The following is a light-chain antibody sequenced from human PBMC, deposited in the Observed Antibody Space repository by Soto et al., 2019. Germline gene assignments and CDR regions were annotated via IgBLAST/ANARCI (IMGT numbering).Light chain of an antibody. Sequence: QSVLTQPASVSGSPGQSITISCTGTSSDVGDYNYVSWYQQHPGKAPKLMIHDVSNRPSGVSNRFSGSKSGSTASLTISGLQAEDEADYYCSSYTSSTTRVFGTGTKLTVL. CDR3: SSYTSSTTRV. J-gene: IGLJ1*01. CDR1: SSDVGDYNY. V-gene: IGLV2-14*01. CDR2: DVS.